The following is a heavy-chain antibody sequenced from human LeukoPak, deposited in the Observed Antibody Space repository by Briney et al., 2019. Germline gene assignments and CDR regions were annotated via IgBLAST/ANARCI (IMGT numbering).Heavy chain of an antibody. Sequence: GRSLRLSCAASGFTFSSYGMHWVRQAPGKGLEWVAVISYDGSNKYYADSVKGRFTISRDNSKNTLYLQMNSLRAEDTAVYYRAKLIYSSGYLDYWGQGTLVTVSS. J-gene: IGHJ4*02. D-gene: IGHD3-22*01. CDR2: ISYDGSNK. CDR3: AKLIYSSGYLDY. V-gene: IGHV3-30*18. CDR1: GFTFSSYG.